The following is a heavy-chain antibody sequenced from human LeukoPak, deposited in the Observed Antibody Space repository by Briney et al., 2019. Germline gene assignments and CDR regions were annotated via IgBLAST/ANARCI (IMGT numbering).Heavy chain of an antibody. CDR3: ARETSSSPEAARSENWFDP. V-gene: IGHV1-2*02. Sequence: ASVTASCKASGYTFTGYYMHWVPQAPGQGLEWRGWINPNSGGTNYAQKFQGRVTMTRDTSISTAYMELSRLRSDDRAVYYCARETSSSPEAARSENWFDPWGQGTLVTVSS. CDR2: INPNSGGT. CDR1: GYTFTGYY. J-gene: IGHJ5*02. D-gene: IGHD6-6*01.